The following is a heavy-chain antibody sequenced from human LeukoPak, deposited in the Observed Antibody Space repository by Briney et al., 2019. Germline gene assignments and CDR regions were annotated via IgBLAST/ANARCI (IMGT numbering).Heavy chain of an antibody. V-gene: IGHV3-23*01. D-gene: IGHD6-25*01. CDR1: GFTFSNYA. CDR2: ISGSGSST. J-gene: IGHJ3*02. Sequence: PGGSLRLSCAASGFTFSNYAMSWVRQPPGKGLEWVSAISGSGSSTYYADFLEGRFTISRDNSKNTLYLQINSLRAEDTVVYYCAKFIFSSGGHWGAFDMWGQGTMVTVSS. CDR3: AKFIFSSGGHWGAFDM.